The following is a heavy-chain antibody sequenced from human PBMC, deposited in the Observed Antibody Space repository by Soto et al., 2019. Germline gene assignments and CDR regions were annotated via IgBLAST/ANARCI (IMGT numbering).Heavy chain of an antibody. D-gene: IGHD3-3*01. CDR1: GFTFSTHG. CDR3: AKDKGPYYDFWSGQRWFDP. CDR2: ISHDGSKK. Sequence: PGGSLRLSCAASGFTFSTHGMHWVRQAPGKGPEWVAVISHDGSKKYYVESVEGRFSISRDNSKSIVHLQMNNVRTEDTAVYYCAKDKGPYYDFWSGQRWFDPWGQGTLVTVPQ. J-gene: IGHJ5*02. V-gene: IGHV3-30*18.